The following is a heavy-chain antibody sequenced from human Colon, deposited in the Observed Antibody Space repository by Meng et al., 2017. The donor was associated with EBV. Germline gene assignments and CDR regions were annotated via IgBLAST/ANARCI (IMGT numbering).Heavy chain of an antibody. CDR2: IYYNGST. Sequence: RQPQGAGPGLLKPSGTLSLTCTGSGGSIMISSYYWGWIRQPPGKGLEWIGIIYYNGSTYYNPSLKSRVTISVDTSKNQFSLKLNSVTAADTAVYYCARRRYYYGSGSYHSYYFDYWGQGALVTVSS. CDR1: GGSIMISSYY. V-gene: IGHV4-39*01. CDR3: ARRRYYYGSGSYHSYYFDY. J-gene: IGHJ4*02. D-gene: IGHD3-10*01.